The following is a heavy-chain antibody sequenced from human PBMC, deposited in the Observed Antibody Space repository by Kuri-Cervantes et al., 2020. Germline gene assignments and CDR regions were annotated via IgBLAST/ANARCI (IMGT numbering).Heavy chain of an antibody. CDR3: AKEKGGYSYGWWRAEYYGMDV. V-gene: IGHV3-30-3*01. CDR2: ISNNGSNK. CDR1: GFTFSSYS. J-gene: IGHJ6*02. D-gene: IGHD5-18*01. Sequence: SLSLTCAASGFTFSSYSMHWVRQAPGKGLEWVAVISNNGSNKYYADSVKGRFTISRDNSKNTLYLQMNMLRAKDTAAYYCAKEKGGYSYGWWRAEYYGMDVWGQGTTVTVSS.